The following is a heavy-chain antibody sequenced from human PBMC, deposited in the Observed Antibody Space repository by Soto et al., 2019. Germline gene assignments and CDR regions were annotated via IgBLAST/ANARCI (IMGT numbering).Heavy chain of an antibody. V-gene: IGHV3-23*01. Sequence: GGSLRLSCAASGFTFSTDAMSWVRQAPGKGLEWVSAITGIGSTTYYADSVKGRFTISRDNSKNTLFLQMNSLRAEDTAVYYCAKNRDTGVAGTSCWFDPWGQGTLVTFSS. CDR3: AKNRDTGVAGTSCWFDP. CDR2: ITGIGSTT. J-gene: IGHJ5*02. D-gene: IGHD6-19*01. CDR1: GFTFSTDA.